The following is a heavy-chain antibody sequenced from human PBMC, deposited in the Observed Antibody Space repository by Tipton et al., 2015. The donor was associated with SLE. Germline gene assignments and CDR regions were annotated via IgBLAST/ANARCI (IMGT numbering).Heavy chain of an antibody. V-gene: IGHV4-4*07. CDR2: IFVSGTT. Sequence: TLSLTCTVSGDSMRSSLFTYYWRWVRQTAGKGPEWMGRIFVSGTTNYNPSLKSRIALSVDTCKNQFSLTVFSVTAADTAVYYCARTAVLAAIMMDVWGQGTTVTVSS. J-gene: IGHJ6*02. D-gene: IGHD2-2*01. CDR1: GDSMRSSLFTYY. CDR3: ARTAVLAAIMMDV.